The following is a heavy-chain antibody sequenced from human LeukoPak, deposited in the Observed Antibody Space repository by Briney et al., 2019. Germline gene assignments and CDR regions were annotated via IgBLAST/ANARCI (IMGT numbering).Heavy chain of an antibody. CDR1: GGSMRTGLYY. V-gene: IGHV4-61*02. J-gene: IGHJ5*02. Sequence: SETLSLTCAVSGGSMRTGLYYWNWIRQPAGKGLEWIGRIYPSGNTNYNPSLESRVTISVDTAKNQFSLKLISVTAADTALYYCARGQYDFWSGYEVNWFDPWGQGTLVTVSS. CDR2: IYPSGNT. CDR3: ARGQYDFWSGYEVNWFDP. D-gene: IGHD3-3*01.